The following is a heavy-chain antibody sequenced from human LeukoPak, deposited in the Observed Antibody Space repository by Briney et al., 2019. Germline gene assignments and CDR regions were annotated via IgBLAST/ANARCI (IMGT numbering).Heavy chain of an antibody. V-gene: IGHV3-30*18. CDR2: ISYDGSNK. CDR1: EFTFSSYG. D-gene: IGHD3-10*01. CDR3: AKSDRVWEGISSGFDY. J-gene: IGHJ4*02. Sequence: GGSLGLSCAASEFTFSSYGMHWVRQAPGKGLEWVAVISYDGSNKYYADSVKGRFTISRDNSKNTLYLQMNSLRAEDTAVYYCAKSDRVWEGISSGFDYWGQGTLVTVSS.